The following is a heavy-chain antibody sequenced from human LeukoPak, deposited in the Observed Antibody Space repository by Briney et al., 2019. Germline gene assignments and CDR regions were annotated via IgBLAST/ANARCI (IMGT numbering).Heavy chain of an antibody. CDR3: ARLVAPGSLEDWFDP. CDR1: GGSMSSAY. J-gene: IGHJ5*02. V-gene: IGHV4-59*01. Sequence: SETLSLTCTVSGGSMSSAYWSWLRQSPGKGLEWIGYAYYTGDNNYNPSLKSRFTILVDTSKRQFSLKMRSVTAADTAIYYCARLVAPGSLEDWFDPWGQGTLVTVSS. CDR2: AYYTGDN. D-gene: IGHD1-26*01.